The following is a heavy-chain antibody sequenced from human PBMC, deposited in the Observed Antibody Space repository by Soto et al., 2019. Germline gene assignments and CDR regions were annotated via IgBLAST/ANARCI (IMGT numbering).Heavy chain of an antibody. Sequence: EVQLVESGGGLVQPGGSLRLSCAASGFTFSIYRMTWVRQAPGEGLEWVANIKQDGSEKYYMDSVKGRFTISRDNAKNSLFLQMNSLRAEDAAVYYCARVGTYYPDAFDIWGQGTMVTVSS. CDR3: ARVGTYYPDAFDI. V-gene: IGHV3-7*01. D-gene: IGHD3-10*01. CDR1: GFTFSIYR. CDR2: IKQDGSEK. J-gene: IGHJ3*02.